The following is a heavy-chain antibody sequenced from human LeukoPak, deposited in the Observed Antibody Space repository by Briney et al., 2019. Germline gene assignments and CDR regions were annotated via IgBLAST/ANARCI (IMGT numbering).Heavy chain of an antibody. D-gene: IGHD3-9*01. CDR2: INAGNGNT. CDR1: GYTFTSYA. CDR3: ARDFSYDILTGYYNEYYYYGMDV. Sequence: GASVKVSCKASGYTFTSYAMHWVRQAPGQSLEWMGWINAGNGNTKYSQKFQGRVTITRDTSASTAYMELSSLRSEDTAVYYCARDFSYDILTGYYNEYYYYGMDVWGQGTTVTVSS. V-gene: IGHV1-3*01. J-gene: IGHJ6*02.